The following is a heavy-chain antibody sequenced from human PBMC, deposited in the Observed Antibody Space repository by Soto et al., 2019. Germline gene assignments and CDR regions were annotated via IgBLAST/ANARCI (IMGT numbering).Heavy chain of an antibody. Sequence: SETLSLTCTVSGGSISNYYWNWIRQPPGKGLEWIGYIYHSGSTNYNPSLKSRVTISVDTSKNQFSLKLTSVSAADTAVYYCARWGTPFNSDGFYLRSGFDYWGQGTQVTVSS. J-gene: IGHJ4*02. CDR2: IYHSGST. D-gene: IGHD3-22*01. CDR3: ARWGTPFNSDGFYLRSGFDY. V-gene: IGHV4-59*01. CDR1: GGSISNYY.